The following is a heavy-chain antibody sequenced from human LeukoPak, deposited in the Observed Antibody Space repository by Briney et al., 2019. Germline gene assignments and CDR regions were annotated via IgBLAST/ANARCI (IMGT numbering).Heavy chain of an antibody. CDR2: IRASNGNT. V-gene: IGHV4-4*07. D-gene: IGHD6-13*01. CDR1: GDSVSNYW. J-gene: IGHJ5*02. Sequence: PSETLSLTCTVSGDSVSNYWWGWVRQPAGKGLEWIARIRASNGNTDYNPSLKSRLTMSVDTSKNQFSLRMNSVTAADTAVYYCARDRGGNTWYNYYDVWGQGTLVTVSS. CDR3: ARDRGGNTWYNYYDV.